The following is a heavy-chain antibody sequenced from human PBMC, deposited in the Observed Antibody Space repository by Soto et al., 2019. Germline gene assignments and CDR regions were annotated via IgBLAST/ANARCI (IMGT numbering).Heavy chain of an antibody. Sequence: QVQLVQSGAEVKKPGSSVKVSCKASGGTFSSYAISWVRQAPGQGLECLGGIIPIFGTANYAQKFQGRVTITADESTSTAYMELSSLRSEDTAVYYCARPAAGGSNWFDPWGQGTLVTVSS. CDR2: IIPIFGTA. CDR3: ARPAAGGSNWFDP. D-gene: IGHD6-25*01. CDR1: GGTFSSYA. J-gene: IGHJ5*02. V-gene: IGHV1-69*01.